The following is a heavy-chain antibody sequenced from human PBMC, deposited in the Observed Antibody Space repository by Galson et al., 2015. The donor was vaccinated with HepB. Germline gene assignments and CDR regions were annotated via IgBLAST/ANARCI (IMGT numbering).Heavy chain of an antibody. CDR3: ASRIRIAIFGVVIRTTWAHPMDV. V-gene: IGHV3-30-3*01. Sequence: SLRLSCAASGFTFSSYAMHWVRQAPGKGLEWVAVISYDGSNKYYADSVKGRFTISRDNSKNTLYLQMNSLRAEDTAVYYCASRIRIAIFGVVIRTTWAHPMDVWGKGTTVTVSS. J-gene: IGHJ6*03. CDR2: ISYDGSNK. CDR1: GFTFSSYA. D-gene: IGHD3-3*01.